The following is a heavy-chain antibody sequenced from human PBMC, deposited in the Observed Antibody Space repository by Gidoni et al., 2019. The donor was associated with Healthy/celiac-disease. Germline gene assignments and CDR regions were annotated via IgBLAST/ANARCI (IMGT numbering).Heavy chain of an antibody. Sequence: QVQLQESGPGLVKPSQTLSLTCTVSGGSISSGSYYWSWIRQPAGKGLEWIGRIYTSGSTNYNPSLKSRVTISVDTSKNQFSLKLSSVTAADTAVYYCAREDGDYSGRAFDYWGQGTLVTVSS. V-gene: IGHV4-61*02. J-gene: IGHJ4*02. CDR1: GGSISSGSYY. D-gene: IGHD4-17*01. CDR2: IYTSGST. CDR3: AREDGDYSGRAFDY.